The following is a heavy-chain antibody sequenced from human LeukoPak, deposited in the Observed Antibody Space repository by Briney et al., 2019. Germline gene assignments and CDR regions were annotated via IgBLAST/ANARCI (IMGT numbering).Heavy chain of an antibody. CDR1: RVTFSSYA. Sequence: ASVKVSCKASRVTFSSYAIGCVRQAPVQGLEWIGGVIPISSTANYAQKFQGRVTITTDESTSTAYMELSSLRSEDTAVYYCTSDSRIPPDYGDSSRPYYFDYWGQGTLVTVSS. J-gene: IGHJ4*02. V-gene: IGHV1-69*05. CDR3: TSDSRIPPDYGDSSRPYYFDY. D-gene: IGHD4-17*01. CDR2: VIPISSTA.